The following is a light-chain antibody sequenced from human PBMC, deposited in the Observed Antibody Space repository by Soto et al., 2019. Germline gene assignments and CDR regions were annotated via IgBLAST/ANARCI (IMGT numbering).Light chain of an antibody. Sequence: EIAMTQSPATLSVSPGERATLSCRASQSLSTKLAWYQQKRGQAPRLLISGATARAPGIPARFSGSGSGTEFTLTISSLQSEDFAVYFCQQYKIWPTFGQGTKVDIK. V-gene: IGKV3-15*01. J-gene: IGKJ1*01. CDR3: QQYKIWPT. CDR2: GAT. CDR1: QSLSTK.